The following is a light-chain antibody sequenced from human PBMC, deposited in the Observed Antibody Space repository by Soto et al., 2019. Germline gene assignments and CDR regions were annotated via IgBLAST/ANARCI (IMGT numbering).Light chain of an antibody. V-gene: IGLV7-46*01. J-gene: IGLJ1*01. Sequence: QAVVTQEPSLTVSPGGTITLTCGSSTGAVTSGHYPYWSQQKPGQAPRTLIYDTSNRHSWTPARFSGSLLGGKAALTLSGAQPEDEAEYYCLIAYSGARTYVFGPGTKVNAL. CDR1: TGAVTSGHY. CDR3: LIAYSGARTYV. CDR2: DTS.